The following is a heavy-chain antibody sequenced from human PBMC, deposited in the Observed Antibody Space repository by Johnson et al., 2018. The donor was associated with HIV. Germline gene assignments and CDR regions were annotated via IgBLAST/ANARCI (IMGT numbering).Heavy chain of an antibody. CDR2: IRQDGSEK. V-gene: IGHV3-7*01. CDR3: AREWLYDALDI. D-gene: IGHD3-22*01. CDR1: ESTFSSYW. J-gene: IGHJ3*02. Sequence: VQLVESGGGLVQPGGSLRLSCEASESTFSSYWMNWLRQAPGKGLEWVANIRQDGSEKYYVVSVKGRFTVSRDNARKSLYLQMNSLRAEDTAVYYCAREWLYDALDIWGQGTMVTVSS.